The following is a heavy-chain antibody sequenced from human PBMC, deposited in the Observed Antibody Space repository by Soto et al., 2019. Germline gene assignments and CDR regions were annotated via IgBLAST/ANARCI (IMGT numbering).Heavy chain of an antibody. J-gene: IGHJ4*02. Sequence: QVQLQQWGAGLGKPSETLSLSCAVYVQSFSGHPWAGIRQPPGKGREGMGEINESGRTSYIPSLKSRVTISTDTSKNQFSLKLSSVSAADTAAYFCARGSGIVALPGELEDVNYDYWGQGTLVNVSS. CDR2: INESGRT. D-gene: IGHD1-1*01. CDR1: VQSFSGHP. CDR3: ARGSGIVALPGELEDVNYDY. V-gene: IGHV4-34*01.